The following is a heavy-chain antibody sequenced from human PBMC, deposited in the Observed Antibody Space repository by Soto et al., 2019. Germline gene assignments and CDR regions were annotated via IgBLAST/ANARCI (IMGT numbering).Heavy chain of an antibody. V-gene: IGHV1-69*02. Sequence: SVKVSCKAAGGTFSSYSISWVRQAPGQGLEWMGRIIPILGIANYAQKFQGRVTITADKSTSTAYMELSSLRSEDTAVYYCARQDGGGYWGQGTLVTGSS. CDR3: ARQDGGGY. J-gene: IGHJ4*02. CDR2: IIPILGIA. CDR1: GGTFSSYS.